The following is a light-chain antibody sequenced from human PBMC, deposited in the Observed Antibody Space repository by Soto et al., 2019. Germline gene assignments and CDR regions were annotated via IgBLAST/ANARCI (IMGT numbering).Light chain of an antibody. Sequence: IVLTQSPCTLSLSPGERATLSCRASQSVSSSYLAWNQQKPGQAPRLLIYGASSRATGIPDRFSGSGSGTDFTLTISRLEPEDFAVYYCQQYGSSPPITFGQGTRLEIK. V-gene: IGKV3-20*01. CDR2: GAS. CDR3: QQYGSSPPIT. J-gene: IGKJ5*01. CDR1: QSVSSSY.